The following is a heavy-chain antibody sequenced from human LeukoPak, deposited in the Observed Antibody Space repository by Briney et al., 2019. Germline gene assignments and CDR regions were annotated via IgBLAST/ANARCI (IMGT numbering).Heavy chain of an antibody. Sequence: GGSLRLSCAASGFTFSSYDLHWVRQAPGKGLEWVAVIWYDGSNEYYADSVKGRFTISRDNSKNTLYLQMNSLRADDTAVYYCARGRYTGSPYFDYWGQGALVTVSS. CDR3: ARGRYTGSPYFDY. D-gene: IGHD6-6*01. J-gene: IGHJ4*02. CDR2: IWYDGSNE. CDR1: GFTFSSYD. V-gene: IGHV3-33*01.